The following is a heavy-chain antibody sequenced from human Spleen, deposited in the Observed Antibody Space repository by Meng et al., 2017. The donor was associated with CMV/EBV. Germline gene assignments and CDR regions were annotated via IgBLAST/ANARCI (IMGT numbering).Heavy chain of an antibody. Sequence: LSLTCAASGFTFSSYEMNWVRQAPGKGLEWVSYISSSGSTIYYADSVKGRFTISRDNAKNSLYLQMNSLRAEDTAVYYCARGFLTGYYKLYYYYYGMDVWGQGTTVTVSS. CDR2: ISSSGSTI. D-gene: IGHD3-9*01. V-gene: IGHV3-48*03. CDR3: ARGFLTGYYKLYYYYYGMDV. CDR1: GFTFSSYE. J-gene: IGHJ6*02.